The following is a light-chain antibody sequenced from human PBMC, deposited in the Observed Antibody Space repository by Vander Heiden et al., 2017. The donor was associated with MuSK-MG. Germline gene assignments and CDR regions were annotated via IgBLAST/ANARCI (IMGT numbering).Light chain of an antibody. V-gene: IGLV2-14*01. CDR1: SSDVGGHNY. CDR3: SSDTSSSTFV. CDR2: DVS. J-gene: IGLJ2*01. Sequence: SALTQPASVSGSPGQSITISCTGTSSDVGGHNYVSWYQQHPGKPPKLMIYDVSNRPAGVSNRFSGSKSGNTASLTISVLQAEDEADYYCSSDTSSSTFVFGGGTKLTVL.